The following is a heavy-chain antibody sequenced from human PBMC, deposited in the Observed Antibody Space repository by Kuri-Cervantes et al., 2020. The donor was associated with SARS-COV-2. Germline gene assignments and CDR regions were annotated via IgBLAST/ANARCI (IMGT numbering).Heavy chain of an antibody. CDR1: GYTLTELS. Sequence: ASVKVSCKVSGYTLTELSMHWVRQAPGKGLEWMGGFDPEDGETIYAQKFQGRVTMTEDTSTDTAYMELSSLRSEDTAVYYCARETFLTRGPMPAPLLDYWGQGTLVTVSS. CDR3: ARETFLTRGPMPAPLLDY. D-gene: IGHD3-9*01. J-gene: IGHJ4*02. V-gene: IGHV1-24*01. CDR2: FDPEDGET.